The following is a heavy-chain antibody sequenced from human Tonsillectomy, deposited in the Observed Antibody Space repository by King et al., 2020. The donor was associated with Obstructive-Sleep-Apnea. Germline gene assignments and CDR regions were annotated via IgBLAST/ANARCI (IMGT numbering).Heavy chain of an antibody. J-gene: IGHJ4*02. D-gene: IGHD3-10*01. V-gene: IGHV1-18*01. CDR2: ISAYNGHT. CDR1: GYTLTSYG. CDR3: MGDGVWGSGVNDY. Sequence: VQLVESGAEVKKPGASVKVSCKASGYTLTSYGISWVRQAPGQGLEWMGWISAYNGHTNYAQTLQGRVTMTADTSTSTVYMELRSLRSDDTAVYYCMGDGVWGSGVNDYWGQGTLVTVSS.